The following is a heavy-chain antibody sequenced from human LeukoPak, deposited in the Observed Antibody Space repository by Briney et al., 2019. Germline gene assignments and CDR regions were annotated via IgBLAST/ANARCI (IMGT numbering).Heavy chain of an antibody. J-gene: IGHJ4*02. V-gene: IGHV3-74*01. Sequence: PGGSLRLSCAASGFTFSNNYMHWVRQGPGKGLVWVSRINNDGSSTNYADSVKGRFTISRDNAKNTLYLQMNSLRAEDTAVYYWGRGYSFAHDYWGQGTLVTVSS. CDR1: GFTFSNNY. CDR2: INNDGSST. D-gene: IGHD2-15*01. CDR3: GRGYSFAHDY.